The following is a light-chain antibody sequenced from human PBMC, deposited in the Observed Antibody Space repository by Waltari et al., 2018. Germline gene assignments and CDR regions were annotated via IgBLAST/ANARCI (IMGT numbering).Light chain of an antibody. V-gene: IGLV2-14*03. CDR1: SSDIGAYTY. CDR2: DVN. J-gene: IGLJ3*02. Sequence: HSALTQPASVSGSPGQSITISCTGTSSDIGAYTYVSLYQHHPGKAPKLIIFDVNNRPSGVSSRFSGSKSGNTASLTISGLQAEDEADFYCCSFTSTSSWVFGGGTKLTVL. CDR3: CSFTSTSSWV.